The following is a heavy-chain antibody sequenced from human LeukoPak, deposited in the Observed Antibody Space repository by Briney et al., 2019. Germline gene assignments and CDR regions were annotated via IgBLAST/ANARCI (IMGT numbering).Heavy chain of an antibody. CDR1: GGSISSSNYN. J-gene: IGHJ4*02. CDR3: ARHRDGYFTNFDN. V-gene: IGHV4-39*01. D-gene: IGHD3-22*01. Sequence: SETLSLTCTVSGGSISSSNYNWGWVRQPPGKGLEWIGSLSYGGSPYHNPSLKSRLTISVDTSKNQFSLKLRSVAAADTAVYYCARHRDGYFTNFDNWGQGTLVTVSS. CDR2: LSYGGSP.